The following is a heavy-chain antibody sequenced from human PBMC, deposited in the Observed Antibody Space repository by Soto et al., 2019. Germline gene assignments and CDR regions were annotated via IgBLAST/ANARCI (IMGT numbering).Heavy chain of an antibody. CDR2: ISSSSSYI. Sequence: GGSLRLSCAASGFTFSSYSMNWVRQAPGKGLEWVSSISSSSSYIYYADSVKGRFTISRDNAKNSLYLQMNSLRAEDTAVYYCARADLVMITFGGVIGDAFDIWGQGTMVTVSS. CDR1: GFTFSSYS. CDR3: ARADLVMITFGGVIGDAFDI. V-gene: IGHV3-21*01. D-gene: IGHD3-16*02. J-gene: IGHJ3*02.